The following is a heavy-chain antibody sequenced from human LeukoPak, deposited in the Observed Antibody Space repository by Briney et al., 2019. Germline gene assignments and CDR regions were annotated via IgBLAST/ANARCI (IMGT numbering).Heavy chain of an antibody. Sequence: PGGSLRLSCAASGFTVSSNFMSWVRQAPGKGLECVSFIYSGGSTYYADSVKGRFTISRDNSKNTMFLQMNSLRGEDTAICYCARVIEARHFDYWGQGTLVTVSS. CDR1: GFTVSSNF. D-gene: IGHD6-6*01. V-gene: IGHV3-66*01. CDR3: ARVIEARHFDY. CDR2: IYSGGST. J-gene: IGHJ4*02.